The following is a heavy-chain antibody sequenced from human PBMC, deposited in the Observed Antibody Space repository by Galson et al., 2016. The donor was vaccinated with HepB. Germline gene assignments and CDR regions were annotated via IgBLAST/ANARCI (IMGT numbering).Heavy chain of an antibody. Sequence: SLRLSCAASGFTFSTHDMSWVRQAPGKGLEWVSAISGIGENTHYADSVKGRFTISRDTSKNTLFLQMNNLRGEGTAVYYCAKDGLQFSGSWGQGAVVTVSS. CDR1: GFTFSTHD. D-gene: IGHD5-24*01. V-gene: IGHV3-23*01. CDR2: ISGIGENT. J-gene: IGHJ4*02. CDR3: AKDGLQFSGS.